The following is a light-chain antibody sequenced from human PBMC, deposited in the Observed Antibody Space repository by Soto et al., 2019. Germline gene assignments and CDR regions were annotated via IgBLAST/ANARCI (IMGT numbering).Light chain of an antibody. J-gene: IGKJ2*01. V-gene: IGKV3-15*01. Sequence: EIVLTQSPVTLSVSPGEGATLSCRASQRVSSNLAWYQQKPGQAPRLLIHGASTRATGIADRFSGSGSGTEFTLTSSSLQSADVGVYYFQQYNSWPGTFGQGTKVEI. CDR3: QQYNSWPGT. CDR1: QRVSSN. CDR2: GAS.